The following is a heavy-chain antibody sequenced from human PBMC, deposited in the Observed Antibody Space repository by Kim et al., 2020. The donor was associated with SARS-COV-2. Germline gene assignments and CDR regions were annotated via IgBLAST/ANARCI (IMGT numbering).Heavy chain of an antibody. CDR2: IYYSGST. V-gene: IGHV4-39*07. D-gene: IGHD1-1*01. J-gene: IGHJ4*02. CDR3: ARDGTSGSGRFDY. Sequence: SETLSLTCTVSGGSISSSSYYWGWIRQPPGKGLEWIGSIYYSGSTYYNPSLKSRVTISVDTSKNQFSLKLSSVTAADTAVYYCARDGTSGSGRFDYWGQGTLVTVSS. CDR1: GGSISSSSYY.